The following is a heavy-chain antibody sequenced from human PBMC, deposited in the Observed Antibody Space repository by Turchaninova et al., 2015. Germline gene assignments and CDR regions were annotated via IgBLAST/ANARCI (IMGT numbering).Heavy chain of an antibody. J-gene: IGHJ4*02. CDR2: NNQSGST. V-gene: IGHV4-38-2*01. Sequence: QVQLQESGPGLVEPSATLSPTCAGSGYSIRSGYYWGWIRQPPGKGLEWIGSNNQSGSTYYNPSLKSRVTISVDTSKNQFSLKLSSVTAADTAVYYCARLRYSYGYSFIDYWGQGTLVTVSS. CDR1: GYSIRSGYY. D-gene: IGHD5-18*01. CDR3: ARLRYSYGYSFIDY.